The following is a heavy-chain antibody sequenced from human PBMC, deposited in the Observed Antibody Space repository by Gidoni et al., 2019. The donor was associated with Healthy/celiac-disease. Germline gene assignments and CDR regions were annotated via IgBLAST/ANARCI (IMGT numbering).Heavy chain of an antibody. CDR2: ISYDGSNK. V-gene: IGHV3-30-3*01. J-gene: IGHJ6*02. CDR3: ARDLAERFLEWLSPDYYGMDV. CDR1: TFSSYA. D-gene: IGHD3-3*01. Sequence: TFSSYAMHWVRQAPGKGLEWVAVISYDGSNKYYADSVKGRFTISRDNSKNTLYLQMNSLRAEDTAVYYCARDLAERFLEWLSPDYYGMDVWGQGTTVTVSS.